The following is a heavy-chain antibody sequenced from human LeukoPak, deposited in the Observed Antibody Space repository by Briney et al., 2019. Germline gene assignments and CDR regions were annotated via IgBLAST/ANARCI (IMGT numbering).Heavy chain of an antibody. CDR2: ISSSITSI. D-gene: IGHD2-2*02. CDR1: GYTFSTYS. J-gene: IGHJ4*02. V-gene: IGHV3-48*01. CDR3: AKLGYCSSISCYILDY. Sequence: GGSLRLSCAASGYTFSTYSMNWVRQAPGKGLEWISYISSSITSIYYADSVKGRFTISRDNAKNSLYLQMNSLRAEDTAVYYCAKLGYCSSISCYILDYWGQGTLVTVSS.